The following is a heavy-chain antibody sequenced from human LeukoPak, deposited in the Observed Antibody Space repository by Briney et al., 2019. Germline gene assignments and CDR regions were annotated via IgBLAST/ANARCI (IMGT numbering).Heavy chain of an antibody. Sequence: AGGSLRLSCAASGFTVSSNYMSWVRQAPGKGLEWVSVIYSGGSTYYADSVKGRFTISRDNSKNTLYLQMNSLRAEDTAVYYCAGYYDFWSGIDYWGQGTLVTVSS. CDR1: GFTVSSNY. V-gene: IGHV3-66*01. D-gene: IGHD3-3*01. J-gene: IGHJ4*02. CDR2: IYSGGST. CDR3: AGYYDFWSGIDY.